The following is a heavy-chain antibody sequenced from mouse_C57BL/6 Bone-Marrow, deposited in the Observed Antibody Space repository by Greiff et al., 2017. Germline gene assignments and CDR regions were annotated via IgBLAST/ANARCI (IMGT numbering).Heavy chain of an antibody. J-gene: IGHJ2*01. CDR3: ARSGAAQATSYFGY. CDR2: IDPSDSYT. D-gene: IGHD3-2*02. Sequence: QVQLQQPGAELVMPGASVKLSCKASGYTFTSYWMHWVKQRPGQGLEWIGEIDPSDSYTNYNQKFKGKSTLTVDKSSSTAYMQLSSLTSEDSAVYYCARSGAAQATSYFGYWGQGTTLTVSS. CDR1: GYTFTSYW. V-gene: IGHV1-69*01.